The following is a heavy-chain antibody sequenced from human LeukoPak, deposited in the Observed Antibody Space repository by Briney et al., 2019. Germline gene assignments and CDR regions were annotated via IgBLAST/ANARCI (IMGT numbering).Heavy chain of an antibody. V-gene: IGHV1-69*13. J-gene: IGHJ6*02. CDR2: IIPIFGTA. CDR1: GGTFSSYA. CDR3: ARDTSKSRAVAVNYYYYGMDV. D-gene: IGHD6-19*01. Sequence: SVNVSCKASGGTFSSYAISWVRQAPGQGLEWMGGIIPIFGTANYAQKFQGRVTITADESTSTAYMELSSLRSEDTAVYYCARDTSKSRAVAVNYYYYGMDVWGQGTTVTVSS.